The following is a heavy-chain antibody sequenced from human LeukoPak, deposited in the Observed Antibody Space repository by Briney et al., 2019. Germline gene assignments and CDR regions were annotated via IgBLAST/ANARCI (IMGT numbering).Heavy chain of an antibody. CDR2: ISTSDSTT. CDR3: ARDLGIHGGYVDP. D-gene: IGHD6-19*01. J-gene: IGHJ5*02. CDR1: GFTFSSYE. V-gene: IGHV3-48*03. Sequence: GGSLRLSCAASGFTFSSYEMNWVRQAPGKGLEWVAYISTSDSTTYYADSVKGRFTISRDNAKNSLYLQMDSLRVEDTGIYYCARDLGIHGGYVDPWGQGTLVTVSS.